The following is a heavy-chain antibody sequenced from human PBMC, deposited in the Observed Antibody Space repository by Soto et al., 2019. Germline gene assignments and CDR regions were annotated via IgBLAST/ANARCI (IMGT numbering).Heavy chain of an antibody. CDR1: GYTFTSYC. Sequence: GASGKVWNKGSGYTFTSYCINWVRQAPGQGLERMGWISAYNGNTNYAQKLQGRVTMTTDTYTNTAYMELRSLRSDDTAVYYCARDRQLYYDYGMDV. V-gene: IGHV1-18*01. CDR3: ARDRQLYYDYGMDV. D-gene: IGHD2-2*01. CDR2: ISAYNGNT. J-gene: IGHJ6*01.